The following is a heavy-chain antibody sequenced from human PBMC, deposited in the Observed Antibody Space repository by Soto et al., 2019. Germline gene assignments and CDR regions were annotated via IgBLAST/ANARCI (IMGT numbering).Heavy chain of an antibody. D-gene: IGHD6-13*01. V-gene: IGHV3-30*03. J-gene: IGHJ4*02. CDR1: GFTFSSYG. CDR3: AAGLYFFDY. Sequence: QVQLVESGGGVVQPGRSLRLSCAASGFTFSSYGMHWVRQAPGKGLEWVALISHDGSNKYYPDSVKGRFTISRDNSKNTLYLQMNSLRIEDTAVYYCAAGLYFFDYCGQGTLVIVSS. CDR2: ISHDGSNK.